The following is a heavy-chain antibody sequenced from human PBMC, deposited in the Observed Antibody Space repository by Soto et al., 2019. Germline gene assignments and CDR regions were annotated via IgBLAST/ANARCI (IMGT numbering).Heavy chain of an antibody. J-gene: IGHJ5*02. CDR3: ARGRMATITGNWFDP. V-gene: IGHV1-69*13. D-gene: IGHD5-12*01. CDR1: GGTFSSYA. Sequence: SVKVSCKASGGTFSSYAISWVRQAPGQGLEWMGGIIPIFGTATYAQKFQGRVTITADESTSTAYMELSSLRSEDTAVYYCARGRMATITGNWFDPWGQGTLVTVSS. CDR2: IIPIFGTA.